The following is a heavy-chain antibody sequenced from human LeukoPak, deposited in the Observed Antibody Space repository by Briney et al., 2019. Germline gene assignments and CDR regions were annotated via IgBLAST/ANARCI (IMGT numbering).Heavy chain of an antibody. D-gene: IGHD4-17*01. CDR2: ISGSGGST. CDR1: GFTFSSYS. J-gene: IGHJ4*02. V-gene: IGHV3-23*01. CDR3: ARVDYGDYIDS. Sequence: GESLRLSCAASGFTFSSYSMNWVRQAPGRGLEWVSAISGSGGSTYYADSVKGRFTISRDNSKNTLYLQMSSLRAEDTAVYYCARVDYGDYIDSWGQGTLVTVSS.